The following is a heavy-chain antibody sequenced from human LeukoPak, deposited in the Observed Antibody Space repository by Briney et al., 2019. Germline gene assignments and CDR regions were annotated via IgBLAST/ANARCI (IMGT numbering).Heavy chain of an antibody. CDR1: RFAFSTYA. CDR2: ITGSGAGT. CDR3: AKDLGTLISGSYFYYFDY. D-gene: IGHD3-10*01. J-gene: IGHJ4*02. V-gene: IGHV3-23*01. Sequence: GGSLRLSCAASRFAFSTYAMTWVRQAPGKGLEWVSSITGSGAGTSYADSVKGRFTISRDNSKNTVYLQMNSLRAEDTAVYYCAKDLGTLISGSYFYYFDYWGQGTLVTVSS.